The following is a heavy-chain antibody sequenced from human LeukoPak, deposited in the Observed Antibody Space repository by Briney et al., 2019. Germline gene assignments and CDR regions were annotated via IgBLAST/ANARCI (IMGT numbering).Heavy chain of an antibody. Sequence: SETLSLTCTVSGGSISSYYWGWVRQPPGKGLEWIANIYHSGSTYYNPSLKSRVTISVDTSKNQFSLKLSSVTAADTAVYYCARLAGTGAAAGAFDYWGQGTLVTVSS. CDR3: ARLAGTGAAAGAFDY. V-gene: IGHV4-59*08. CDR1: GGSISSYY. CDR2: IYHSGST. D-gene: IGHD3/OR15-3a*01. J-gene: IGHJ4*02.